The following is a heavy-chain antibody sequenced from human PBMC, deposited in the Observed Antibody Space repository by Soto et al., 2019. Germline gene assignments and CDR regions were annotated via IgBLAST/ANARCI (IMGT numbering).Heavy chain of an antibody. CDR3: VRRNGFGDR. CDR1: GFIISDYG. V-gene: IGHV3-23*01. D-gene: IGHD1-1*01. J-gene: IGHJ5*02. Sequence: EVQLLESGGGLVQPGGSLRLSCAVSGFIISDYGVTWVRQAPGKGLEWVSGFSGGGGGTFYADSVKGRFTISRDDPKNTAYLQMNSLGAEDTAVYYCVRRNGFGDRWGQGTLVTVSS. CDR2: FSGGGGGT.